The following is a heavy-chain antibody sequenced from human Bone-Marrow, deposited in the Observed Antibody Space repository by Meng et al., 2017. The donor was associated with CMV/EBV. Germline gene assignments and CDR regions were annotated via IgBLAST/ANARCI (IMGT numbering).Heavy chain of an antibody. V-gene: IGHV3-53*01. D-gene: IGHD6-13*01. CDR3: ARDGPRIAAAGTWGVDYYYGMDV. J-gene: IGHJ6*02. CDR2: IYSGGST. Sequence: GGSLRLSCAASGFTFSSYAMSWVRQAPGKGLEWVSVIYSGGSTYYADSVKGRFTISRDNSKNTLYLQMNSLRAEDTAVYYCARDGPRIAAAGTWGVDYYYGMDVWGQGTTVTVSS. CDR1: GFTFSSYA.